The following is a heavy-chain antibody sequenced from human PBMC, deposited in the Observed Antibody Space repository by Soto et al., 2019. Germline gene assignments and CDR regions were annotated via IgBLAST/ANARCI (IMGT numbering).Heavy chain of an antibody. CDR1: GFTFSSYA. J-gene: IGHJ4*02. CDR3: AKSIYGSGSYYTIFDY. CDR2: ISGSGGST. Sequence: EVQLLESGGGLVQPGGSLRLSCAASGFTFSSYAMSWVRQAPGKGLEWVSAISGSGGSTYYADSVKGRFTISRDNSKNTLYLQMNSLRAEDTAVYYCAKSIYGSGSYYTIFDYWGQGTLVTVSS. D-gene: IGHD3-10*01. V-gene: IGHV3-23*01.